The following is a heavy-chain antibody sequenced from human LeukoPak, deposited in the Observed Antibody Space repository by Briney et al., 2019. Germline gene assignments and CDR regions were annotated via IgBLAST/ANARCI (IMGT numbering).Heavy chain of an antibody. CDR3: ARTGGYRTSLYYFDY. D-gene: IGHD5-12*01. Sequence: GRSLRLSCAASGFTFSSYGMHWVRQAPGKGLEWVAVISCDGSNKYYADSVKGRFTISRDNSKNTLYLQMNSLRAEDTAVYYCARTGGYRTSLYYFDYWGQGTLVTVSS. V-gene: IGHV3-30*03. CDR2: ISCDGSNK. CDR1: GFTFSSYG. J-gene: IGHJ4*02.